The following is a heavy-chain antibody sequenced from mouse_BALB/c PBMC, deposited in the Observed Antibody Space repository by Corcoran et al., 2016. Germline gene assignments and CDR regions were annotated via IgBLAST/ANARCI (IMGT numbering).Heavy chain of an antibody. CDR3: ARDGNYPHWYFDV. V-gene: IGHV9-3-1*01. D-gene: IGHD2-1*01. CDR1: GYTFTNYG. Sequence: QIQLVQSGPELKKHGETVKISCKASGYTFTNYGMNWVKQAPGKGLKWMGWINTYTGEPTYADDFKGRFAFSLETSASTAYLQINNLKNDDTATYFCARDGNYPHWYFDVLGAGTTVTVSS. J-gene: IGHJ1*01. CDR2: INTYTGEP.